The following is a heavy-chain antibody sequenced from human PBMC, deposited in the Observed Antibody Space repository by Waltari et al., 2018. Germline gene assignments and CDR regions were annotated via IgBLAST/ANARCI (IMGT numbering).Heavy chain of an antibody. CDR2: IYTSGST. Sequence: QVQLQESGPGLVKPSETLSLTCTVSGGSIRSYYWSWIRQPAGKGLAWIGRIYTSGSTNYNPSLKSRVTISVDKSKNQFSLKLSSVTAADMAVYYCASGRITMVRGADFFYYYYGMDVWGQGTTVTVSS. CDR1: GGSIRSYY. V-gene: IGHV4-4*07. CDR3: ASGRITMVRGADFFYYYYGMDV. J-gene: IGHJ6*02. D-gene: IGHD3-10*01.